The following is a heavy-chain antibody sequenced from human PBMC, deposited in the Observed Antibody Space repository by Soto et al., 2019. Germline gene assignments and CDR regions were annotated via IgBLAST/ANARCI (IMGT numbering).Heavy chain of an antibody. V-gene: IGHV4-61*01. J-gene: IGHJ6*02. Sequence: SETLSLTCTVSGGSVSSGSYYWSWIRQPPGKGLEWIGYIYYSWSTNYNPSLKSRVTISVDTSKNQFSLKLSSVTAADTAVYYCARDNRISTTYCTNGVCYTPRGYYYYGMDVWGQGTTVTVSS. CDR3: ARDNRISTTYCTNGVCYTPRGYYYYGMDV. D-gene: IGHD2-8*01. CDR1: GGSVSSGSYY. CDR2: IYYSWST.